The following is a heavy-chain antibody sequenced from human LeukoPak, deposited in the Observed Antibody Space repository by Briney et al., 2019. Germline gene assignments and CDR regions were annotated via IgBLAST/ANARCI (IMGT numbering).Heavy chain of an antibody. CDR1: GFTFRIYA. CDR2: ISASENTT. J-gene: IGHJ4*02. V-gene: IGHV3-23*01. D-gene: IGHD2/OR15-2a*01. Sequence: GGSLRLSCTGSGFTFRIYAVSWVRQAPGKGLEWVSSISASENTTFYADSVKGRFTISRDNSKNTLYLQMNSLRADDTAVYYCAKKYSYFDSWGQGTLVTVSS. CDR3: AKKYSYFDS.